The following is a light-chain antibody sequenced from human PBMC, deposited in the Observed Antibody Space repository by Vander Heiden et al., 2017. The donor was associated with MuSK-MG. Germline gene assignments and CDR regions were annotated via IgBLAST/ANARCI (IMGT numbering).Light chain of an antibody. V-gene: IGLV3-25*03. Sequence: SYELTHPPPVRGSPGQTARITCSGDTLANQYTYWYQQKPGQAPVVVLYKDAKRPSGIPERFSGSSSGATVTLTITGVQADDEADYYCQSTDNSGLYVIFGGGTQLTVL. CDR3: QSTDNSGLYVI. J-gene: IGLJ2*01. CDR1: TLANQY. CDR2: KDA.